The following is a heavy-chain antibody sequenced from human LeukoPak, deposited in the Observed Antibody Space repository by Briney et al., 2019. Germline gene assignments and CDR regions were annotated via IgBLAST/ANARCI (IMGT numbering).Heavy chain of an antibody. CDR2: IYSNENP. V-gene: IGHV3-66*01. Sequence: GGSLRLSCAASGFSVSNNYMSWVRQAPGKGLEWVSVIYSNENPYYADSVKGRFIIPRDNSKNMLYLQMNSLRAEDTAVYYCARSQDYYDSSGYYLYWGQGTLVTVSS. CDR1: GFSVSNNY. CDR3: ARSQDYYDSSGYYLY. J-gene: IGHJ4*02. D-gene: IGHD3-22*01.